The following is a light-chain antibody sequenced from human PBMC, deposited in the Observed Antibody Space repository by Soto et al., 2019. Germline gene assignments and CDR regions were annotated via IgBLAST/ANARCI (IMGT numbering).Light chain of an antibody. Sequence: QSALTQPPSASGSPGQTVTISCTGTSCAVGGYDSVSCYQQHPGNAPKLMIYEVSKRPSGVPDRFSGSQSGNTASLTVSALQAEDEADYCCSSYVGRNNVVFGGGTKLTVL. CDR3: SSYVGRNNVV. CDR2: EVS. V-gene: IGLV2-8*01. J-gene: IGLJ3*02. CDR1: SCAVGGYDS.